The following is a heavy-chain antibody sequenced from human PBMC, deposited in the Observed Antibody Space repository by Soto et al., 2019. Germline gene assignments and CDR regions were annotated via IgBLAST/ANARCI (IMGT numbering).Heavy chain of an antibody. CDR2: INPNSCGT. V-gene: IGHV1-2*04. CDR3: ARGEGSSWYNWFDP. CDR1: GYTFTGYY. D-gene: IGHD6-13*01. J-gene: IGHJ5*02. Sequence: QVQLVQSGAEVKKPGASVQVSCKSSGYTFTGYYMHWVRQAPGQGLEWMGWINPNSCGTNYAQKFQGWVTMTMATAISTAYMELSRLRSDDTAVYYCARGEGSSWYNWFDPCGEGTLVTVSS.